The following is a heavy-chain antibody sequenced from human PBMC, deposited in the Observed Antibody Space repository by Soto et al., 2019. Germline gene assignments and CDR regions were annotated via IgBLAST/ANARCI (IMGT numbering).Heavy chain of an antibody. V-gene: IGHV1-69*05. CDR2: IIPIFGTA. D-gene: IGHD2-15*01. CDR1: GGTFSSYA. J-gene: IGHJ3*02. Sequence: SVKVSCKASGGTFSSYAISWVRQAPGQGLEWMGGIIPIFGTANYAQKFQGRVTITTDMSTSTAYMELSSMRSEDTAVYYCAADFDVVVVVAASPAAFDIWGQGTMVTVSS. CDR3: AADFDVVVVVAASPAAFDI.